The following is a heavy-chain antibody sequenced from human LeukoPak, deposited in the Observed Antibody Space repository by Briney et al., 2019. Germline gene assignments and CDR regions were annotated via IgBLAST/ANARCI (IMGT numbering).Heavy chain of an antibody. CDR3: AKAEYYYDSSGYYLGY. CDR1: GFTFDDYV. J-gene: IGHJ4*02. D-gene: IGHD3-22*01. CDR2: ISWDGGTT. Sequence: PGGSLRLSCAASGFTFDDYVMYWVRQAPGKGLEWVSLISWDGGTTYYADFVKGRFTISRDNSKNSLYLQMNSLRPEDTALYYCAKAEYYYDSSGYYLGYWGQGTLVTVSS. V-gene: IGHV3-43D*04.